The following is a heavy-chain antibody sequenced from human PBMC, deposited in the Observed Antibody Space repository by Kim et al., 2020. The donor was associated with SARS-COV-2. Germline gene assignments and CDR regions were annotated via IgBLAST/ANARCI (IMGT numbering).Heavy chain of an antibody. CDR3: ARENWFDP. Sequence: ASVKVSCKASGYTFTDFFLHWVRQAPGQGLEWMGRINPSSGKSRSAQNFRGRVTMTSDTSINTVYMELSGLTSDDTAVYYCARENWFDPWGQGTLVIVSS. CDR1: GYTFTDFF. J-gene: IGHJ5*02. V-gene: IGHV1-2*06. CDR2: INPSSGKS.